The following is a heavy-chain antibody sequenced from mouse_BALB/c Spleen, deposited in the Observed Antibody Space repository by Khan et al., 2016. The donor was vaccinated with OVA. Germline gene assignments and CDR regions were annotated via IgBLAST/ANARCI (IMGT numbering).Heavy chain of an antibody. D-gene: IGHD2-10*01. Sequence: EVQLQESGPELVKPGASVKMSCKASGYTFTSYVIHWVKQKPGQGLEWIGYINPYNDGTKYNEKFKGKATLTSDKSSSTAYMEFSRLTSEDSACYYCASSTYYGNPDAMDYWGQGTSVTVSS. V-gene: IGHV1S136*01. CDR1: GYTFTSYV. J-gene: IGHJ4*01. CDR3: ASSTYYGNPDAMDY. CDR2: INPYNDGT.